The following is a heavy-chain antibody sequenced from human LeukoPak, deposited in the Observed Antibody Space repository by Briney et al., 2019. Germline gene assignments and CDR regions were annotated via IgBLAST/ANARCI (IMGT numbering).Heavy chain of an antibody. CDR1: GYTFTSYG. CDR2: ISAYNGNT. D-gene: IGHD1-26*01. Sequence: GASVKVSCKASGYTFTSYGISWVRQAPGQGLEWMGWISAYNGNTNYAQKLQGRVTMTTDTSTSTAYMELRSLRSDDTAVYYCARAFGGKWEPAFDYWGQGTLVTVSS. CDR3: ARAFGGKWEPAFDY. J-gene: IGHJ4*02. V-gene: IGHV1-18*01.